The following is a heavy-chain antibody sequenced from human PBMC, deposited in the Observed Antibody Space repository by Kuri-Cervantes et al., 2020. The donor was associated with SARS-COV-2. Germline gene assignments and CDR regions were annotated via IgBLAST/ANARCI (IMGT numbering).Heavy chain of an antibody. CDR2: ISSSGSTI. V-gene: IGHV3-48*03. D-gene: IGHD3-3*01. CDR3: ARDRYVFWRGLGYYYYCIDV. Sequence: LSLTCAPSGFTFSSYEMNWVRRAPGKGLEWVSYISSSGSTIYYADSVTGRFTISRDTAKNSLYLQMNSLRAEDTAVYYCARDRYVFWRGLGYYYYCIDVWGQGTTVTVSS. CDR1: GFTFSSYE. J-gene: IGHJ6*02.